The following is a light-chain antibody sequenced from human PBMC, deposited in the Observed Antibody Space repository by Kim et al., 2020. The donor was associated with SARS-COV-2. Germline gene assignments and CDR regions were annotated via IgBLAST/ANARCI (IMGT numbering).Light chain of an antibody. V-gene: IGKV3-15*01. J-gene: IGKJ3*01. CDR1: QSVSSN. CDR3: QQYNNWPCT. Sequence: VSPGERASLSCRASQSVSSNLAWYQQKPGQEPRLHIYGASNRATGIPAKFSGSGSGTEFTLTISSLQSEDFAVYYCQQYNNWPCTFGPGTKVYIK. CDR2: GAS.